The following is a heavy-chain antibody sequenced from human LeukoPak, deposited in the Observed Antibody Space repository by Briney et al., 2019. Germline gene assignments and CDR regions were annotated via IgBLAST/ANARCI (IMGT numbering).Heavy chain of an antibody. Sequence: VASVKVSCKTSGYNAINYYLHWVRQAPGQGLEWMGWIHPNSGVTDCAQKFKGRVTMTRDTSINTVYMDMSGLTSDDTAVYYCAREYRLFCGRDCYPANFYHFGLDVWGQGTAVTVS. CDR3: AREYRLFCGRDCYPANFYHFGLDV. CDR2: IHPNSGVT. D-gene: IGHD2-21*02. CDR1: GYNAINYY. J-gene: IGHJ6*02. V-gene: IGHV1-2*02.